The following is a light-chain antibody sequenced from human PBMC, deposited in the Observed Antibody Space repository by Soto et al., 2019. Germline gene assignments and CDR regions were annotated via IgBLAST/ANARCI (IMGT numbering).Light chain of an antibody. CDR3: QHYNNWPFT. CDR1: QSVSSD. J-gene: IGKJ2*01. V-gene: IGKV3-15*01. Sequence: EVVMTQSPATLSVSPGDRATLSCRASQSVSSDLARHQQKPGQAPRLLIYGASTRATGIPARFNGSGSGTEFTLTISSLQSEDFAVYYCQHYNNWPFTFGQGTNLETK. CDR2: GAS.